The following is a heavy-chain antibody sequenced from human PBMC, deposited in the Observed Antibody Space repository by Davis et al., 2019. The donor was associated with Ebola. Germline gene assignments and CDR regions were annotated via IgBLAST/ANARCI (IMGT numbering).Heavy chain of an antibody. CDR3: ARTLVSPSSDGMDV. Sequence: ASVKVSCQASGYTFTGYYIHWVRQAPGQGLEWMGWINSNSGGSKYAHNFQGRVTMTRDTSISTAYMEMGSLRSDDTAVYYCARTLVSPSSDGMDVWGQGTTVRVSS. V-gene: IGHV1-2*02. CDR1: GYTFTGYY. D-gene: IGHD4-23*01. CDR2: INSNSGGS. J-gene: IGHJ6*02.